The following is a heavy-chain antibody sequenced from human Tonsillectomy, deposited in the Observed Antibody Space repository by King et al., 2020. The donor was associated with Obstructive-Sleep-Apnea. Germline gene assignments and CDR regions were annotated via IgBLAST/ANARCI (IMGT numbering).Heavy chain of an antibody. CDR1: GLTFENYA. J-gene: IGHJ4*02. CDR2: ISCSSVTI. Sequence: VQLVESGGGLVQPGRSLRLSCAASGLTFENYAMHWVRQAPGKGLAWVSGISCSSVTIGYADSVKGRFTISRDNAKNSLYLQMNTLRAEDTAFYYCAKYGELSPSTFRWFFDYCRQGTLLTVSS. D-gene: IGHD3-16*02. V-gene: IGHV3-9*01. CDR3: AKYGELSPSTFRWFFDY.